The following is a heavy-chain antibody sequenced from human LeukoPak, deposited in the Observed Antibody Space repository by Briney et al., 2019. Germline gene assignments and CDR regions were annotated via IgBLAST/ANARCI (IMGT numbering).Heavy chain of an antibody. CDR2: ISSSGSIT. D-gene: IGHD1-26*01. V-gene: IGHV3-11*01. CDR3: ARDRFSGSYPLDY. CDR1: GFIFSDYY. Sequence: GGSLRLSCTTSGFIFSDYYMSWIRQAPGKGLEWVSYISSSGSITYYADSVKGRFTISRDNAKNSLYLQMNSLRAEDTAVYYCARDRFSGSYPLDYWGQGTLVTVSS. J-gene: IGHJ4*02.